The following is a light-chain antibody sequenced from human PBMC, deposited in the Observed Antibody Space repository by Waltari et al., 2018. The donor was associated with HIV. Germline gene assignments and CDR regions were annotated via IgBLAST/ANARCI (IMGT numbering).Light chain of an antibody. Sequence: DIQLIQSPAFMSASVGDRVPITCRASQGIKNYLAWYQQKPGKAPNHLIYSASTLQSGVPSRFSGSGSGTEFTLTISSLQPEDFATYWCQQLDPYPITFGQGTRLEIK. V-gene: IGKV1-9*01. CDR2: SAS. J-gene: IGKJ5*01. CDR3: QQLDPYPIT. CDR1: QGIKNY.